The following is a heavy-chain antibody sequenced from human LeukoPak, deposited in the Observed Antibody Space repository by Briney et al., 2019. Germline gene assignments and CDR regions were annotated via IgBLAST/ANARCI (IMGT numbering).Heavy chain of an antibody. CDR1: GGTFISYA. V-gene: IGHV1-69*04. CDR3: AREYSDYYGSGNYYYYGMDV. CDR2: IIPILGIA. D-gene: IGHD3-10*01. J-gene: IGHJ6*02. Sequence: SVKVSCKASGGTFISYAISWVRQAPGQGLEWMGRIIPILGIANYAQKFQGRVTITADKSTSTAYMELSSLRSEDTAVYYCAREYSDYYGSGNYYYYGMDVWGQGTTVTVSS.